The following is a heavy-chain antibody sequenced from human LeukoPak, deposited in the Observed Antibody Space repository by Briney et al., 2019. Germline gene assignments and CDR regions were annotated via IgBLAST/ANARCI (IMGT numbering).Heavy chain of an antibody. V-gene: IGHV4-39*01. J-gene: IGHJ5*02. Sequence: SETLSLTCTVSGGSISSSSYYWGWIRQPPGKGLEWIGSIYYSGSTYYNPSLKSRVTISVDTSKNQFSLKLSSVTAADTAVYYCARGWPYYDFWSGSWWSFDPWGQGTLVTVSS. CDR3: ARGWPYYDFWSGSWWSFDP. CDR1: GGSISSSSYY. D-gene: IGHD3-3*01. CDR2: IYYSGST.